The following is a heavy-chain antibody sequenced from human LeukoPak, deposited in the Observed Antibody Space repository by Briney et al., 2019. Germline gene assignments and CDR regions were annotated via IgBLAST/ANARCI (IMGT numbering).Heavy chain of an antibody. J-gene: IGHJ4*02. V-gene: IGHV5-51*01. CDR3: ARESGRVSDY. CDR2: IYPGDSDT. CDR1: GYSFTSYW. D-gene: IGHD2-15*01. Sequence: GESLKISCKGSGYSFTSYWIAWVRQMPGKGLEWMGIIYPGDSDTRYSPSFQGQVTFSADKSISTAYLQWSRLKASDTAIYYCARESGRVSDYWGQGTLVTVSS.